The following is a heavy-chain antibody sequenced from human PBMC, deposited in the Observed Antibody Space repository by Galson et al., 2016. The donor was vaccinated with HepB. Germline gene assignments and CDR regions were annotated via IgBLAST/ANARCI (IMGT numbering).Heavy chain of an antibody. J-gene: IGHJ3*01. D-gene: IGHD1-26*01. Sequence: SVKVSCKASGGTLSGYAISWVRQAPGQGLEWMGGIIPLLNTPSFAQRFQGRVTFTADESARTAYMELSSLRSEDTAIYYCARDIVSGAYYDAFDLWGQGTMVTVSS. V-gene: IGHV1-69*13. CDR3: ARDIVSGAYYDAFDL. CDR1: GGTLSGYA. CDR2: IIPLLNTP.